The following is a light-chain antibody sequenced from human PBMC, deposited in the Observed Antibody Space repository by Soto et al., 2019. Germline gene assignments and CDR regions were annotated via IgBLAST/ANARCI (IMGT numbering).Light chain of an antibody. Sequence: QSVLTQPPSASGSPGQSVTISCTGTSSDVGGYNYVSWYRQHPGKAPKLIIYDVSKRPSGVPDRFSGSKSGNTACLTVSGLQAEDEDDYYCSAYAGTPVVFGGGTQLTVL. CDR1: SSDVGGYNY. CDR2: DVS. CDR3: SAYAGTPVV. V-gene: IGLV2-8*01. J-gene: IGLJ2*01.